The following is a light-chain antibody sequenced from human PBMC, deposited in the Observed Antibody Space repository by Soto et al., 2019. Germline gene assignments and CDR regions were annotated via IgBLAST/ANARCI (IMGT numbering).Light chain of an antibody. CDR2: GAS. Sequence: EIVMTQSPVTLSVSPVERATLSCRAGQSVSSNLAWYQQKPGQAPRLLIYGASTRATGIPARFSDSGSGTDFTLTINRLEPEDFALYYCQQYGSSPPTFGQGTKVDIK. CDR1: QSVSSN. J-gene: IGKJ1*01. CDR3: QQYGSSPPT. V-gene: IGKV3-20*01.